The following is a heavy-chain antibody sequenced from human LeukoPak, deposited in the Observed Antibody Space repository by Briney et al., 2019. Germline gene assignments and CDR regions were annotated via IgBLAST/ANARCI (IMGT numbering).Heavy chain of an antibody. D-gene: IGHD3-10*01. CDR1: GVSISSSSKY. CDR3: ATGSYYNVGFDY. V-gene: IGHV4-39*01. J-gene: IGHJ4*02. CDR2: IYYSGST. Sequence: SETLSLTCTVSGVSISSSSKYWGWIRQPPGKGLDWIGSIYYSGSTYYDPSLNSRVTLSVHTSKHQFSLTLSSVTAADTAVYYCATGSYYNVGFDYWGQGTLVTVSS.